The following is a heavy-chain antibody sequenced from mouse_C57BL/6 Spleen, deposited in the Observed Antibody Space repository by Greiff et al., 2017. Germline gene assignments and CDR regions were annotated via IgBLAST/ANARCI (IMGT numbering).Heavy chain of an antibody. D-gene: IGHD1-1*01. J-gene: IGHJ2*01. CDR2: INPSGGYT. V-gene: IGHV1-7*01. Sequence: VQLQESGADLVKPGASVKLSCKASGYTFTSYWMHWVNQRPGQGLEWIGYINPSGGYTKYNQKFKYQATLTADKSSSTSYMQLSSLTYEDSAVYYWAIITAVVATDYWGQGTTLTVSS. CDR3: AIITAVVATDY. CDR1: GYTFTSYW.